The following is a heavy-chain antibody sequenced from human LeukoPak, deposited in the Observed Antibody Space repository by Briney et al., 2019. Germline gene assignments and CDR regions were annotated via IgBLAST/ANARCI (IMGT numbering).Heavy chain of an antibody. V-gene: IGHV1-69*04. CDR3: ARSSPYYYGSGSYYQNWYFDL. Sequence: SVKVSCKASGGTFSSYAISWVRQAPGQGLEWMGRIIPILGIANYAQKFQGRVTITADKSTSTAYMELSSLRSEDTAVYYCARSSPYYYGSGSYYQNWYFDLWGRGTLVTVSS. J-gene: IGHJ2*01. CDR2: IIPILGIA. D-gene: IGHD3-10*01. CDR1: GGTFSSYA.